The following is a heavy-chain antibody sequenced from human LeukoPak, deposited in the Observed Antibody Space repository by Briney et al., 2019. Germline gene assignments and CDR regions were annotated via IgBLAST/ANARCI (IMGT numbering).Heavy chain of an antibody. D-gene: IGHD4-17*01. Sequence: GASVKISCKASGYTFTTYYIHWVRQAPGQGLEWMGVINPSGGGTSYAPKFRDRVTMTRDTSTTTVYMELSSLRSEDTAAYYCARGGVLVTRPSDFWGHGTLVTVSS. J-gene: IGHJ4*01. V-gene: IGHV1-46*01. CDR1: GYTFTTYY. CDR3: ARGGVLVTRPSDF. CDR2: INPSGGGT.